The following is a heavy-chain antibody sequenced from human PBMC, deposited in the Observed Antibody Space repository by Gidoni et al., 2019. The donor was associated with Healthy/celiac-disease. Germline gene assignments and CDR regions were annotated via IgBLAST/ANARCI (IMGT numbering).Heavy chain of an antibody. CDR3: VKEALLAAVADHAFDI. CDR1: GFTVLSYA. CDR2: ISSNGGST. Sequence: EVQLVESGGGLAQPGGSLSLSCPASGFTVLSYAMHWVRQAPGKGLEYVSAISSNGGSTYYADSVKGRFTISRDNSKNTLYLQMSSLRAEDTAVYYCVKEALLAAVADHAFDIWGQGTMVTVSS. V-gene: IGHV3-64D*06. J-gene: IGHJ3*02. D-gene: IGHD6-19*01.